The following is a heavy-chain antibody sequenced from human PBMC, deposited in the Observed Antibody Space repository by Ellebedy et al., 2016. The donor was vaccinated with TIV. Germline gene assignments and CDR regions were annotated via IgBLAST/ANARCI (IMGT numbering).Heavy chain of an antibody. Sequence: PGGSLRLSCAASGFTFSSYAMHWVRQAPGKGLEWVAVISYDGSNKYYADSVKGRFTISRDNSKNTLYLQMNSLRAEDTAVYYCAREGIVDTIIRHYYYYGMDVWGQGTTVTVSS. CDR1: GFTFSSYA. J-gene: IGHJ6*02. CDR3: AREGIVDTIIRHYYYYGMDV. CDR2: ISYDGSNK. V-gene: IGHV3-30*07. D-gene: IGHD5-12*01.